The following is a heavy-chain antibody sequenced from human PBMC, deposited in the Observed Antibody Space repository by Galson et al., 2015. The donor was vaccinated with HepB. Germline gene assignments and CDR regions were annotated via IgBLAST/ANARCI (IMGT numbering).Heavy chain of an antibody. CDR3: TRDFWRFFFDY. D-gene: IGHD3-3*01. CDR2: IKGKGYGGKR. V-gene: IGHV3-49*03. CDR1: GFIFGDYG. J-gene: IGHJ4*02. Sequence: SLRLSCAGSGFIFGDYGFSWFRQAPGKGLEWIGFIKGKGYGGKREYAASVKGRFILSRDNSKSIAYLQMNSLKTDDTGVYYCTRDFWRFFFDYWGQGTLVTVSS.